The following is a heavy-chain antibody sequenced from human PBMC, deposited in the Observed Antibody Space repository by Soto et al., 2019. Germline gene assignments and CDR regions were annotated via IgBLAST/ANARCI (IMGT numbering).Heavy chain of an antibody. CDR2: INPNSGGT. CDR3: ARYSSNWFQTEGMDV. V-gene: IGHV1-2*02. CDR1: GYTFTGYY. Sequence: ASVKVSCKASGYTFTGYYMHWVRQAPGQGLEWMGWINPNSGGTNYAQKFQGRVTMSVDTSKKQFSLKVTSVTAADTAVYYCARYSSNWFQTEGMDVWGQGTTVTVSS. D-gene: IGHD6-13*01. J-gene: IGHJ6*02.